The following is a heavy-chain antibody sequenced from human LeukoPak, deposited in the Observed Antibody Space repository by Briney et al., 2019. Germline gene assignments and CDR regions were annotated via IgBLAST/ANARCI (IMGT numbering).Heavy chain of an antibody. CDR1: GFTFDDYA. Sequence: PGGSLRLSCAASGFTFDDYAMHWVRQAPGKGLEWVSGISWNSGSIGYADSVKGRFTISRDNAKNSLYLQMNSLRAEDTALYYCAKEFGGTGCFDYWGQGTLVTVSS. CDR2: ISWNSGSI. V-gene: IGHV3-9*01. J-gene: IGHJ4*02. CDR3: AKEFGGTGCFDY. D-gene: IGHD3-16*01.